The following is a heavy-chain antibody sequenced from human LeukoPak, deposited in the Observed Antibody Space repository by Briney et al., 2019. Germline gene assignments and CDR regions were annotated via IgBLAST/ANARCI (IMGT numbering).Heavy chain of an antibody. V-gene: IGHV1-46*01. CDR1: RYIFTSYY. J-gene: IGHJ4*02. D-gene: IGHD2/OR15-2a*01. CDR2: INPSGGST. CDR3: AGHKEVGDYYYFGY. Sequence: GASVKVSCKASRYIFTSYYMHWVRQAPGQGLEWMGIINPSGGSTSYTQKFQGRVTMTRDTSTTTVYMELSSLRSQDTAVYYCAGHKEVGDYYYFGYWGQGTLVTVSS.